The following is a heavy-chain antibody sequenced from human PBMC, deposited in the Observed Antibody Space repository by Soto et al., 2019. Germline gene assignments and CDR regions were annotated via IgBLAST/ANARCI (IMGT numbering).Heavy chain of an antibody. J-gene: IGHJ3*02. CDR1: GGSISSSNW. CDR3: ARAIWYCSGGSCYSDAFDI. Sequence: QVQLQESGPGLVKPSGTLSLTCAVSGGSISSSNWWSWVRQPPGKGLEWIGEIYHSGSTNYNPSLKIRVTISVDKSKNQVSLKLSSVTAADTAVYYCARAIWYCSGGSCYSDAFDIWGQGTMVTVSS. V-gene: IGHV4-4*02. D-gene: IGHD2-15*01. CDR2: IYHSGST.